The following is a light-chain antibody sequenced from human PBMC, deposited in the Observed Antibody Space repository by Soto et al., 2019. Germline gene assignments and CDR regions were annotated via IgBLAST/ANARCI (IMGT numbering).Light chain of an antibody. CDR3: QQYYSTPST. V-gene: IGKV4-1*01. J-gene: IGKJ5*01. CDR2: WAS. Sequence: DIVMTQSPDSQSVSLGERPTINCKSNQLLLYSSNNKNYLAWYQQKPGQPPELLMYWASTRESGVPDRLSGSVSGTDVTLTISSLQAEDVAVYDCQQYYSTPSTFGQGTRLEIK. CDR1: QLLLYSSNNKNY.